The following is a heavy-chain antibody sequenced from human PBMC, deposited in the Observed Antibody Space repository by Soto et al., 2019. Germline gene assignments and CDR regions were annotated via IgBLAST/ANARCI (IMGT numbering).Heavy chain of an antibody. Sequence: GSGPTLVNPTETLTLTCTVSGFSLSNARMGVSWIRQPPGKALEWLAHIFSNDEKSYSTSLKSRLTISKDTSKSQVVLTMTNMDPVDTATYYCARRTRYCSSTSCSSKGMDVWGQGTTVTVSS. CDR1: GFSLSNARMG. V-gene: IGHV2-26*01. D-gene: IGHD2-2*01. CDR2: IFSNDEK. J-gene: IGHJ6*02. CDR3: ARRTRYCSSTSCSSKGMDV.